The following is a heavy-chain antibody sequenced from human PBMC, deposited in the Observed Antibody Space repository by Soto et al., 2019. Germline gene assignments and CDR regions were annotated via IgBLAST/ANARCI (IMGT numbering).Heavy chain of an antibody. CDR1: GGSISSGGYY. J-gene: IGHJ4*02. CDR3: ATEVGGTYTFDY. D-gene: IGHD2-15*01. Sequence: SETLSLTCTVSGGSISSGGYYWSWIRQHPGKGLEWIGYIYYSGSTYYNPSLKSRVTISVDTSKNQFSLKLSSVTAADTAVYYCATEVGGTYTFDYWGKGPLVTV. V-gene: IGHV4-31*03. CDR2: IYYSGST.